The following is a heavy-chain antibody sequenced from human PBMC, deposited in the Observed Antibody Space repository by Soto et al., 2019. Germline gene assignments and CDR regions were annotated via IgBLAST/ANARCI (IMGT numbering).Heavy chain of an antibody. J-gene: IGHJ5*02. CDR2: MNPNRTNT. CDR3: VRGGFLSHDHVIIAPATLGFDP. V-gene: IGHV1-8*01. CDR1: GYTFTTYD. D-gene: IGHD2-21*01. Sequence: QVQLMQSGAEVKKPGASVKVSCKASGYTFTTYDINWVRQAPGQGLDWMGWMNPNRTNTGYAEKFQGRVTMTRDRSISTAYMELSSLRYDDTAVYYCVRGGFLSHDHVIIAPATLGFDPWGQGTLVTVSS.